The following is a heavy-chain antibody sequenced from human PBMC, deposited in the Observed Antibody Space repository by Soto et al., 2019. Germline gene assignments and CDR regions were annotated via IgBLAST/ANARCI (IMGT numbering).Heavy chain of an antibody. J-gene: IGHJ5*02. CDR3: ARDQGVVVTADNWFDP. CDR2: IFSSGST. D-gene: IGHD2-21*02. Sequence: PSETLSLTCTVSGGSITDYSWVWIRQPAGKGLEWIGRIFSSGSTNYSPSLKGRITMSLDTSKNQFSLKLNSATATDTAVYFCARDQGVVVTADNWFDPWGQGTLVTSPQ. V-gene: IGHV4-4*07. CDR1: GGSITDYS.